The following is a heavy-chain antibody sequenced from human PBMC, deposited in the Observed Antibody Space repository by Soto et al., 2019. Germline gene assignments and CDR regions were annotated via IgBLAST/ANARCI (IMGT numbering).Heavy chain of an antibody. CDR3: ARHNYGSGSTYFDY. J-gene: IGHJ4*02. D-gene: IGHD3-10*01. Sequence: QVQLQESGPGLVKPSETLSLTCTVSGGSISSYYWIWIRQPPGKGLEWIGYIYYSGSTNYNPSLRSRFTMSVDPTKTQLSLKLHSMTAADTDVYYCARHNYGSGSTYFDYWGQGTLVTVSP. V-gene: IGHV4-59*08. CDR1: GGSISSYY. CDR2: IYYSGST.